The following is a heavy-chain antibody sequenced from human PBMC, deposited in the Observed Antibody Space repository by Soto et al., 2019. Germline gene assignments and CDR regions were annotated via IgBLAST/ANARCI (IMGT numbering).Heavy chain of an antibody. D-gene: IGHD5-18*01. V-gene: IGHV4-59*01. Sequence: SETLSLTCTASGGSISSYYWSWIRQPPGKGLEWIGYIYYSGSTNYNPSLKSRVTISVDTSKNQFSLKLSSVTAADTAVYYCARAGGYSYGYRGYYYGMDVWGQGTTVTVSS. J-gene: IGHJ6*02. CDR1: GGSISSYY. CDR2: IYYSGST. CDR3: ARAGGYSYGYRGYYYGMDV.